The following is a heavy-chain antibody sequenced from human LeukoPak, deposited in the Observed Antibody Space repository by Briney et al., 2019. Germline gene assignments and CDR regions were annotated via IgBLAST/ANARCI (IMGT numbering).Heavy chain of an antibody. Sequence: GGSLRLSCAASGFTFSSYSMIWVRQAPGKGLEWVSSISSSSSYIYYADSVKGRFTISRDNAKNSLYLQMDSLRAEDTAVYYCARDGAAAGTRLFDYWGQGTLVTVSS. CDR3: ARDGAAAGTRLFDY. J-gene: IGHJ4*02. D-gene: IGHD6-13*01. CDR1: GFTFSSYS. CDR2: ISSSSSYI. V-gene: IGHV3-21*01.